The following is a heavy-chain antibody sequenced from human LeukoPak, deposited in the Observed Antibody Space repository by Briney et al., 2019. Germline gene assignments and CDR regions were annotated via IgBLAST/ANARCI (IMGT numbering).Heavy chain of an antibody. V-gene: IGHV4-39*01. CDR1: GGSISSSSYY. J-gene: IGHJ4*02. CDR2: IYYSGST. Sequence: KPSETLSLTCTVSGGSISSSSYYWGWVRQPPGKGLEWIGSIYYSGSTYYNPSLKSRVTISVDTSKNQFSLKLSSVTAADTAVYYCARQGGSNPLFDYWGQGTLVTVSS. D-gene: IGHD3-10*01. CDR3: ARQGGSNPLFDY.